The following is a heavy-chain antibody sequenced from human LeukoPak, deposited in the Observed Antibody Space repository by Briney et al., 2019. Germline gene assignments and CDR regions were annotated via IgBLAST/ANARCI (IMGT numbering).Heavy chain of an antibody. CDR3: ARRRGWFDP. J-gene: IGHJ5*02. Sequence: SETLSLTCTVSGGSISSSTYYWGWIRQPPGKGLEWIGSIYYRGSTYYNPSLKSRVTISVDTSKNQFFLKLSSVTAADTAVYYCARRRGWFDPWGQGTLVTVSS. D-gene: IGHD3-10*01. CDR1: GGSISSSTYY. V-gene: IGHV4-39*01. CDR2: IYYRGST.